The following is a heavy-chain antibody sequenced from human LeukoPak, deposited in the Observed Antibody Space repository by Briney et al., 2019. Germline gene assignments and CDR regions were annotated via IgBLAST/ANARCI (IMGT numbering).Heavy chain of an antibody. V-gene: IGHV1-46*01. CDR2: INPSGGST. CDR1: GYTFTSYY. D-gene: IGHD6-19*01. CDR3: AVNIAVAAPFDH. Sequence: ASVKVSCKASGYTFTSYYMHWVRQAPGQGLEWMGIINPSGGSTSYAQKFQGRVTMTRYTSTSTVYMELSSLRSEDTAVYYCAVNIAVAAPFDHWGQGTLVTVSS. J-gene: IGHJ4*02.